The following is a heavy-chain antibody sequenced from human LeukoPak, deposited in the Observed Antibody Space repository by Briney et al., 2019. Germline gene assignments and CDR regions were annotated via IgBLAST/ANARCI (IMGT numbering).Heavy chain of an antibody. CDR2: INHSGST. J-gene: IGHJ4*02. D-gene: IGHD6-13*01. CDR1: GGSFSGYY. CDR3: ARSWVPYSSRPFDY. V-gene: IGHV4-34*01. Sequence: KTSETLSLTCAVYGGSFSGYYWSWIRQPPGKGLEWIGEINHSGSTSYNPSLKSRVTISVDTSKNQFSLKLSSVTAADTAVYYCARSWVPYSSRPFDYWGQGTLVTVSS.